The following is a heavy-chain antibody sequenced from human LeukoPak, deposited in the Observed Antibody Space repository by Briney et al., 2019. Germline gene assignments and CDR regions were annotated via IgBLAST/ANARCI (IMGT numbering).Heavy chain of an antibody. J-gene: IGHJ4*02. CDR2: ISGSGGST. CDR3: ANRDQWKHALDY. V-gene: IGHV3-23*01. D-gene: IGHD1-26*01. CDR1: GFTFSSYA. Sequence: PGGSLRLSCAASGFTFSSYAMSWVRQAPGKGLEWVSVISGSGGSTYYADSVKGRFTISRDNSKNTLYLQMNSLRAEDTAVYYCANRDQWKHALDYWGQGTLVTVSS.